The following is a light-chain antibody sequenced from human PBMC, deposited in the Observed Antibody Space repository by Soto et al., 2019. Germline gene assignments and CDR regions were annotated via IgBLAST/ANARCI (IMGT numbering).Light chain of an antibody. V-gene: IGLV2-11*01. J-gene: IGLJ1*01. CDR1: SSDVGGYNY. CDR2: DVS. CDR3: GSYAGSYTFYV. Sequence: QSALTQPRSVSGSPGQSVTISCTGTSSDVGGYNYVSWYQHHPGKAPKLMIYDVSARPSGVPDRFSGSKSGNTASLTISGLQAEDEVDYYRGSYAGSYTFYVFGTGTKLTV.